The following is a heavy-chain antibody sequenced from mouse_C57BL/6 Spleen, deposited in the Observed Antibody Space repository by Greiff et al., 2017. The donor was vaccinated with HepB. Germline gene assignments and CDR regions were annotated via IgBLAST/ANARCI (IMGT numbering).Heavy chain of an antibody. CDR2: ISYDGSN. Sequence: EVQLQQSGPGLVKPSQSLSLTCSVTGYSITSGYYWNWIRQFPGNKLEWMGYISYDGSNNYNPSLKNRISITRDTSKNQFSLKLNSVTTEDTATYYCARERSNYGMDYWGQGTSVTVSS. V-gene: IGHV3-6*01. CDR3: ARERSNYGMDY. D-gene: IGHD2-5*01. J-gene: IGHJ4*01. CDR1: GYSITSGYY.